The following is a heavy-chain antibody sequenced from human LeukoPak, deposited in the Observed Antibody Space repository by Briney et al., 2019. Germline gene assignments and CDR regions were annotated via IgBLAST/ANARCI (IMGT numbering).Heavy chain of an antibody. CDR1: GFSFSGYG. CDR2: INWIGGST. CDR3: AREGNYDSSGYYLIDY. J-gene: IGHJ4*02. V-gene: IGHV3-20*04. Sequence: GWSLRLSCAASGFSFSGYGMNWLRQAPGKELEWVAGINWIGGSTGYADSVKGRITISRENAKNSLYLQMNSLRAEDTALYYCAREGNYDSSGYYLIDYWGQGTLVSVSS. D-gene: IGHD3-22*01.